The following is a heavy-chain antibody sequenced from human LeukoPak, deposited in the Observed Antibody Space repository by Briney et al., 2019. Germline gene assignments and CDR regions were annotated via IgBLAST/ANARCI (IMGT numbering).Heavy chain of an antibody. J-gene: IGHJ4*02. V-gene: IGHV1-2*02. CDR3: ARDGGYCSSTSCYIFDY. CDR2: IDPDSGGT. Sequence: ASVKVTCKTSGYTFTDYYMHWVRQAPGQGLEWLGWIDPDSGGTNYAQKFQGRVTMTRDTSISTAYMELSRLRSDDTAVYYCARDGGYCSSTSCYIFDYWGQGTLVTVSS. D-gene: IGHD2-2*02. CDR1: GYTFTDYY.